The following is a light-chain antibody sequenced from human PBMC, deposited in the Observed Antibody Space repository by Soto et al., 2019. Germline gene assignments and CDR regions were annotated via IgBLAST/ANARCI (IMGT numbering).Light chain of an antibody. Sequence: EIVLTQSPGTLSLSPGERATLSCRASQSVSTTDLAWYQQKSGQAPRLLIYGASSRATGIPDRFSGSGSGTDFTLTISRLEPEDFAVYYCQQYGTSSYTFGQGTKLEIK. V-gene: IGKV3-20*01. J-gene: IGKJ2*01. CDR1: QSVSTTD. CDR3: QQYGTSSYT. CDR2: GAS.